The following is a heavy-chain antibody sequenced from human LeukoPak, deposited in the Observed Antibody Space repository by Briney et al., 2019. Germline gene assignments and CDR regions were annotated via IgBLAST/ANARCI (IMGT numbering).Heavy chain of an antibody. V-gene: IGHV4-30-4*07. CDR2: IYYSGST. J-gene: IGHJ4*02. D-gene: IGHD1-7*01. CDR3: AKDLHNWNYLQVGLNDY. Sequence: PSETLSLTCAVSGGSISSGGYSWSWIRQPPGKGLEWIGYIYYSGSTYYNPSLKSRVTISVDKSKNQFSLKLSSVTAADTAVYYCAKDLHNWNYLQVGLNDYWGQGTLVTVSS. CDR1: GGSISSGGYS.